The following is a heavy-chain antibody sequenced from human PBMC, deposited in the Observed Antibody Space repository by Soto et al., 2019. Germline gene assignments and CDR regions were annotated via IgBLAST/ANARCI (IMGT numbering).Heavy chain of an antibody. CDR1: GYAFSSYW. CDR2: IYPGDSDT. Sequence: GESLKISCQGSGYAFSSYWIAWVRQMTGKGLEWMGIIYPGDSDTRYSPSFQGQVTISVDKSITTAYRKGSSLKASDTAMYYCATGYCTATISHPWCGRCGQGTLV. J-gene: IGHJ5*02. D-gene: IGHD2-8*02. CDR3: ATGYCTATISHPWCGR. V-gene: IGHV5-51*06.